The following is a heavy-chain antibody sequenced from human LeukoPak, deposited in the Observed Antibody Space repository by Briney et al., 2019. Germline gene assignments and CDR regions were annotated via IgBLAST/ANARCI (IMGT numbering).Heavy chain of an antibody. CDR2: IRSKANNYAI. CDR3: AKVPYSDYGSGRPPFMDV. D-gene: IGHD3-10*01. CDR1: GFTISGSA. V-gene: IGHV3-73*01. J-gene: IGHJ6*04. Sequence: GGSLRLSCAASGFTISGSAVHWVRQASGKGLEWIGRIRSKANNYAIAYAASFKGRFTISRDNSENTLYLQMNNLRAEDTAIHYCAKVPYSDYGSGRPPFMDVWGKGTTVTVSS.